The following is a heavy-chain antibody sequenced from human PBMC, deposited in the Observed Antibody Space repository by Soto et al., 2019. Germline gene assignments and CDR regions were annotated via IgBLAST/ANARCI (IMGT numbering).Heavy chain of an antibody. V-gene: IGHV3-64D*06. CDR3: VKSPSPVVVVTYFDY. J-gene: IGHJ4*02. CDR2: IRGNGGST. Sequence: GGSLRLSCSASGFTFSTYVMHWVRQAPGKGLEFVSSIRGNGGSTYHADSVKGRFTISRDNSKNTLYLQMTNLRAEDTAVYYCVKSPSPVVVVTYFDYWGQGTLVTVSS. D-gene: IGHD2-21*01. CDR1: GFTFSTYV.